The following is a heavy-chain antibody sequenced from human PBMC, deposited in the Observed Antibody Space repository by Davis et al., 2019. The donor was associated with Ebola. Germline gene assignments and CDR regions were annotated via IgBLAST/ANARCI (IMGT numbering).Heavy chain of an antibody. J-gene: IGHJ4*02. D-gene: IGHD4-17*01. CDR1: GYSISSGYY. CDR2: IYYSGST. Sequence: SETLSLTCAVSGYSISSGYYWGWIRQPPGKGLEWIGYIYYSGSTTYNPSLRSRVTISVDTSKTQFSLKVSSVTAADTAVYYCARADGDYVHFDYWGQGTLVTVSS. CDR3: ARADGDYVHFDY. V-gene: IGHV4-61*01.